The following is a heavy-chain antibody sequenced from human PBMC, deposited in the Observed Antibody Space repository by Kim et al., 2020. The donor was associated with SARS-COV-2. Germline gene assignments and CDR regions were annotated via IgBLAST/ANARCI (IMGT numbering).Heavy chain of an antibody. CDR1: GFTFSGSA. V-gene: IGHV3-73*01. J-gene: IGHJ4*02. Sequence: GGSLRLSCAASGFTFSGSAIHWVRQASGKGLEWVARIRSKANNYATAYAVSLKGRFTVSRDDSKNTAHLQMNSLQIEDTAVYYCTREGLLLSWGQGTLVTVSS. CDR2: IRSKANNYAT. CDR3: TREGLLLS. D-gene: IGHD2-15*01.